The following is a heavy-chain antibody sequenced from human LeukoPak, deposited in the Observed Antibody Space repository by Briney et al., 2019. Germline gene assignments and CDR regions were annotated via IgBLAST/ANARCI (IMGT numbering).Heavy chain of an antibody. Sequence: ASVKVSCKASGYTFTSYDINWVRQATGQGLEWMGCMNPNSGNTGYAQKFQGGVTMTRDTSINTAYLELNSLRSDDTAVYYCARNGYYGSFYYYMDVWGKGTTVTVSS. CDR3: ARNGYYGSFYYYMDV. CDR1: GYTFTSYD. V-gene: IGHV1-8*01. J-gene: IGHJ6*03. D-gene: IGHD3-10*01. CDR2: MNPNSGNT.